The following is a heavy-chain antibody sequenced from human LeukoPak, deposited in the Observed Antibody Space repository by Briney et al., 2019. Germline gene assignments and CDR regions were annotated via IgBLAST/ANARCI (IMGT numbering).Heavy chain of an antibody. Sequence: SETLSLTCTVSGGSISSYYWSWIRQPAGKGLEWIGRIYTSGSTNYNPSLKSRVTMSVDTSKNQFSLKLSSVTAADTAVYYCARDTGSKYYYDSSGKGTDALDIWGQGTMVTVSS. D-gene: IGHD3-22*01. CDR2: IYTSGST. CDR1: GGSISSYY. J-gene: IGHJ3*02. CDR3: ARDTGSKYYYDSSGKGTDALDI. V-gene: IGHV4-4*07.